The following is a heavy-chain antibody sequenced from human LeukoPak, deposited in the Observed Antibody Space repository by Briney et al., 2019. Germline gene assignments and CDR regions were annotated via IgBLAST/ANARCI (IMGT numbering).Heavy chain of an antibody. Sequence: ASVKVSCKASGYTFTSYYMHWVRQAPGQGLEWMGIINPSGGSTGYAQKFQGRVTMTRATSTSTVYMELSSLRSEDTAVYYCARGPLGSSSWYFLDPYFDYWGQGTLVTVSS. CDR3: ARGPLGSSSWYFLDPYFDY. J-gene: IGHJ4*02. CDR2: INPSGGST. V-gene: IGHV1-46*01. D-gene: IGHD6-13*01. CDR1: GYTFTSYY.